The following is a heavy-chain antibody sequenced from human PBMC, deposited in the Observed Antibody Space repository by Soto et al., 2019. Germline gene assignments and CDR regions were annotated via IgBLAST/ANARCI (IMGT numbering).Heavy chain of an antibody. Sequence: LRLSCAASGFTFSSYAMSWVRQAPGKGLEWVSAISGSGGSTYYADSVKGRFTISRDNSKNTLYLQMNSLRAEDTAVYYCAKDLNYDSSGYWDAFDIWGQGTMVTVS. V-gene: IGHV3-23*01. J-gene: IGHJ3*02. CDR3: AKDLNYDSSGYWDAFDI. D-gene: IGHD3-22*01. CDR1: GFTFSSYA. CDR2: ISGSGGST.